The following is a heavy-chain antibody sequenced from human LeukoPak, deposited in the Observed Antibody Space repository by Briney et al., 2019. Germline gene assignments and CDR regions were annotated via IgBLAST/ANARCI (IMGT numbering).Heavy chain of an antibody. J-gene: IGHJ4*02. D-gene: IGHD1-26*01. CDR3: AKCGLGGGYRYDC. CDR1: GFTFSSFG. Sequence: PGRSLTLSCAASGFTFSSFGMHWVRQAPGKGLEWVAVIWYDASNKYYADSVKGRFTISRDNSKNTLYLQMNSLRDDDTAVYYCAKCGLGGGYRYDCWGQGTLVTVSS. V-gene: IGHV3-33*06. CDR2: IWYDASNK.